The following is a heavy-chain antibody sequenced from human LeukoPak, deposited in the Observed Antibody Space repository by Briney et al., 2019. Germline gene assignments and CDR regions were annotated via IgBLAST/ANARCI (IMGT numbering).Heavy chain of an antibody. J-gene: IGHJ6*02. Sequence: SETLSLTCTVSGGSISSYYWSWIRQPPGKGLEWIGYIYYSGSTNYNPSLKSRVTMSVDRSKNQFSLKLTSETAADTAVYYCARHGTSSYYYYAMDVWGQGTTVTVSS. CDR3: ARHGTSSYYYYAMDV. V-gene: IGHV4-59*08. CDR2: IYYSGST. CDR1: GGSISSYY. D-gene: IGHD1-26*01.